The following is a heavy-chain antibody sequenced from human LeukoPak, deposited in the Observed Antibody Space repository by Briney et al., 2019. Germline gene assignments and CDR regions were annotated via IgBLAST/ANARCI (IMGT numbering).Heavy chain of an antibody. CDR3: AREFRTDYGDLRYFDS. CDR1: GGSFSGYY. V-gene: IGHV4-31*11. D-gene: IGHD4-17*01. Sequence: SETLSLTCAVYGGSFSGYYWSWIRQHPGKGLEWIGYIYYSGSTYYNPSLKSRVTISVDTSKNQFSLKLSSVTAADTAVYYCAREFRTDYGDLRYFDSWGQGTLVTVSS. J-gene: IGHJ4*02. CDR2: IYYSGST.